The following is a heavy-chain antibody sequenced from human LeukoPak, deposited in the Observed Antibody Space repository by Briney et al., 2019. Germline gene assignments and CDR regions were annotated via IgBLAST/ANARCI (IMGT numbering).Heavy chain of an antibody. CDR2: IFHDGVT. CDR3: AKFSRWLPFEY. V-gene: IGHV4-59*01. CDR1: GASISGNY. Sequence: KSSETLSLTCAVSGASISGNYWSWIRQSPEKGLEWIGHIFHDGVTDYNPSLMSRVSIFSDTPKNHFSLRLTSVTAADTAVYYCAKFSRWLPFEYWGQGALVTVSS. D-gene: IGHD5-12*01. J-gene: IGHJ4*02.